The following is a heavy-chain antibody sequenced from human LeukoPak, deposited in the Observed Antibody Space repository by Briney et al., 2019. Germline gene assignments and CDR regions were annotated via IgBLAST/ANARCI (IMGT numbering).Heavy chain of an antibody. Sequence: GGSLRLSCAASGFTFSSYAMSWVRQAPGKGLEWVSAISGSGGSTYYADSVKGRFTISRDNSKNTLYLQMNSLRTEDTAVYYCAKAHYYDSSGTFDYWGQGTLVTVSS. CDR3: AKAHYYDSSGTFDY. CDR1: GFTFSSYA. V-gene: IGHV3-23*01. J-gene: IGHJ4*02. D-gene: IGHD3-22*01. CDR2: ISGSGGST.